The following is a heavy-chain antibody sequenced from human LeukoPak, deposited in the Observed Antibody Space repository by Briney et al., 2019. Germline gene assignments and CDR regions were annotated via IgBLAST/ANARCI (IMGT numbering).Heavy chain of an antibody. CDR2: IYYSGST. V-gene: IGHV4-39*07. Sequence: SETLSLTCTVSGGSISSYYWGWIRQPPGKGLEWIGSIYYSGSTYYNPSLKSRVTISVDTSKNQFSLKLSSVTAADTAVYYCARDVVVAATGDYWGQGTLVTVSS. CDR1: GGSISSYY. D-gene: IGHD2-15*01. J-gene: IGHJ4*02. CDR3: ARDVVVAATGDY.